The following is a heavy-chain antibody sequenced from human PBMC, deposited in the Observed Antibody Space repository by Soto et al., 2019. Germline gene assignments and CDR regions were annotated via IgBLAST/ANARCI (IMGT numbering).Heavy chain of an antibody. CDR3: ARDLSGPLDY. J-gene: IGHJ4*02. V-gene: IGHV3-33*08. CDR1: GFTFSNYG. Sequence: VQLVESGGGLVQPGRSLRLSCAASGFTFSNYGMHWVRQAPGKGLEWVAVTRHDGTNKYYADSVKGRFTISRDNSKNTVHLQMNSLRGEDTAVYYCARDLSGPLDYWGQGTLVTVSS. CDR2: TRHDGTNK.